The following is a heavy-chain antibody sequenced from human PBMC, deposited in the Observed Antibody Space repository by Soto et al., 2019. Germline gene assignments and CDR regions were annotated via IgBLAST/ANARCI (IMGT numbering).Heavy chain of an antibody. CDR2: INWNGGST. D-gene: IGHD1-26*01. CDR1: GFTFSSYG. CDR3: ARRLGATSYYYGMDV. V-gene: IGHV3-20*04. Sequence: GGSLRLSCAASGFTFSSYGMSWVRQAPGKGLEWVSGINWNGGSTGYADSVKGRFTISRDNAKNSLYLQMNSLRAEDTALYYCARRLGATSYYYGMDVWGQGTTVTVSS. J-gene: IGHJ6*02.